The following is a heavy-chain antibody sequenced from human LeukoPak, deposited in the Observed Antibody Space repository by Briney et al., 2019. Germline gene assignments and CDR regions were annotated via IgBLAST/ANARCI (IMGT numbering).Heavy chain of an antibody. Sequence: GGSLRLSCAASGFIFNTHVMHWVRQAPGKGLEWLAFIRYDGSNKNYADSVKGRFTISRDNTKNSLYLQMNSLRAEDTAVYYCARDGIAVAGTGWFDLWGQGTLVTVSS. J-gene: IGHJ5*02. D-gene: IGHD6-19*01. CDR1: GFIFNTHV. CDR3: ARDGIAVAGTGWFDL. CDR2: IRYDGSNK. V-gene: IGHV3-30*02.